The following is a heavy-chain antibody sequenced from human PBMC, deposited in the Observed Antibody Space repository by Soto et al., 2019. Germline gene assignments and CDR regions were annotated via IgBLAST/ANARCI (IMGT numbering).Heavy chain of an antibody. J-gene: IGHJ5*02. Sequence: QVQLQESGPGLVKPSETLSLTCTVSGAFSSTYYWSWIRQPPGKGLEWIGYMNNIGRTNYNPSLKSRVTISLDTSKNQFSLKLSSVIAADTAVYYCASSFCGDAVRCNWFDPWGLGTLVTASS. CDR1: GAFSSTYY. CDR3: ASSFCGDAVRCNWFDP. V-gene: IGHV4-59*01. CDR2: MNNIGRT. D-gene: IGHD2-21*01.